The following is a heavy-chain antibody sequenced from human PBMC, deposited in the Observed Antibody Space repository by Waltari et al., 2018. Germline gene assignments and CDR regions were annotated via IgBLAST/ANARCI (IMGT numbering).Heavy chain of an antibody. D-gene: IGHD3-22*01. V-gene: IGHV4-59*11. CDR2: IYYSGST. CDR3: ARGGHYYDSSGFTFDI. J-gene: IGHJ3*02. CDR1: GGSISSHY. Sequence: QVQLQESGPGLVKPSETLSLTCTVSGGSISSHYWSWIRQPPGKGLEWIGYIYYSGSTKDNPSLKSRVTISVDTSKNQFALKLSYGTAADTAVYYCARGGHYYDSSGFTFDIWGQGTMVTVSS.